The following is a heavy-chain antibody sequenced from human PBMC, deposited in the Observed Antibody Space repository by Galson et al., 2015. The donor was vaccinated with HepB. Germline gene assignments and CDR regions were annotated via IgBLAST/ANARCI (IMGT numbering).Heavy chain of an antibody. J-gene: IGHJ4*02. CDR3: ARAPPDSSGYWDY. V-gene: IGHV4-59*12. D-gene: IGHD3-22*01. Sequence: QVQLQESGPGLVKPSETLSLTCTVSGGSISSYYWSWIRQPPGKGLEWIGYIYYSGSTNYNPSLKSRVTISVDTSKNQFSLKLSSVTAADTAVYYCARAPPDSSGYWDYWGQGTLVTVSS. CDR1: GGSISSYY. CDR2: IYYSGST.